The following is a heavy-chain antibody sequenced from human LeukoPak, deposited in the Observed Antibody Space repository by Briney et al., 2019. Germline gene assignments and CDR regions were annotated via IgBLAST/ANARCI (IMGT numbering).Heavy chain of an antibody. CDR2: ISAYNGNT. CDR1: GYTFTSYG. V-gene: IGHV1-18*01. J-gene: IGHJ4*02. Sequence: ASVKVSCKASGYTFTSYGISWVRQAPGQGLEWMGWISAYNGNTNYAQKLQGRVTMTTDTSTSTAYMELRSLRSDDTAVYYCARLNKYYYDSSDYFDYWGQGTLVTVSS. D-gene: IGHD3-22*01. CDR3: ARLNKYYYDSSDYFDY.